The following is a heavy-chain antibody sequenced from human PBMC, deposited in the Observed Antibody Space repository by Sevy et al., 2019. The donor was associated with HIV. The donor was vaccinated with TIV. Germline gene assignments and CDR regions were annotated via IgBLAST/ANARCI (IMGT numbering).Heavy chain of an antibody. CDR3: ARLSVYYYDSSGYYTTGNAFDI. CDR1: GFNISSNY. J-gene: IGHJ3*02. Sequence: GGSLRLSCAASGFNISSNYLSWVRQAPGKGLEWVSIIYSGVTTSYADSVRGRFTISRDNSKNTLSLQMNSLRAEDTAVYYCARLSVYYYDSSGYYTTGNAFDIWGQGTMVTVSS. CDR2: IYSGVTT. D-gene: IGHD3-22*01. V-gene: IGHV3-53*01.